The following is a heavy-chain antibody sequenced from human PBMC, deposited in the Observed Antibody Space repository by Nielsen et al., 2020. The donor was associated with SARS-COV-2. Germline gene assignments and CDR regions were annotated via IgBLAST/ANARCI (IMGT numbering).Heavy chain of an antibody. D-gene: IGHD3-22*01. CDR1: GYTFTSLG. CDR3: ARVEDYYDSGGTIDY. Sequence: ASVKVSCKASGYTFTSLGISWVRQAPGQGLEWLGWISAYNGNTNYAQKLQGRVTMTTDTFTSTAYMELRSLRSDDTAVYYCARVEDYYDSGGTIDYWGQGTLVTVSS. V-gene: IGHV1-18*01. J-gene: IGHJ4*02. CDR2: ISAYNGNT.